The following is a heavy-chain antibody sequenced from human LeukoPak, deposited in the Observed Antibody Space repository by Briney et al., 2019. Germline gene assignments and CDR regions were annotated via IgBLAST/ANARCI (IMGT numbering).Heavy chain of an antibody. CDR3: ARTYYYDSSGYYAARGAFDI. V-gene: IGHV1-2*02. Sequence: ASVKVSCKASGYTFTGYYMHWVRQAPGQGLEWMGWINPNSGGTNYAQKFQGRVTMTRDTSISTAYMELSRLRSDDTAVYYCARTYYYDSSGYYAARGAFDIWGQGTMVTVSS. J-gene: IGHJ3*02. CDR2: INPNSGGT. CDR1: GYTFTGYY. D-gene: IGHD3-22*01.